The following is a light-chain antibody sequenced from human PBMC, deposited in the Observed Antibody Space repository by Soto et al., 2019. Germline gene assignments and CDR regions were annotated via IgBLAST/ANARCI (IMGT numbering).Light chain of an antibody. J-gene: IGKJ3*01. CDR2: DAS. V-gene: IGKV1-33*01. Sequence: DIQMTQPPSSLSASVGDRVTITCQASQDISTYLNWYQQKPGKAPKLLIYDASNLETGVPSRFSGSGSGTDFTFTISSLQPEDIATYFCQQYDDLPLTFGPGTKVDIK. CDR1: QDISTY. CDR3: QQYDDLPLT.